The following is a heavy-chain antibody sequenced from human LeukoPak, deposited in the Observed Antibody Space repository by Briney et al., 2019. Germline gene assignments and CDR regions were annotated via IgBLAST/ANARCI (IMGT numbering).Heavy chain of an antibody. CDR1: RFTFSRYA. D-gene: IGHD6-19*01. CDR2: IWYDGSNK. V-gene: IGHV3-33*01. Sequence: GWSLRLSCAVSRFTFSRYAKHWVRQAPGKGLEWVAVIWYDGSNKYYADSVKGRFTISRDHSKNTLYLRMKSLRAEDTAVYYCARELEIAVAGTLGYWGQGTLVTVSS. CDR3: ARELEIAVAGTLGY. J-gene: IGHJ4*02.